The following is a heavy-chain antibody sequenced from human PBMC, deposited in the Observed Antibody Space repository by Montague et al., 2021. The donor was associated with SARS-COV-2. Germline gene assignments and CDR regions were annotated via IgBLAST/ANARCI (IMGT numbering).Heavy chain of an antibody. Sequence: SLRLSCAASGFTFSSYSMNWVRRAPGKGLEWVSSISSSSSYIYYADSVKGRFTISRDNAKNSLYLQMNSLRAEDTAVYYCARATLPSAITTMLGPNDYWGQGTLVTVSS. V-gene: IGHV3-21*01. CDR2: ISSSSSYI. J-gene: IGHJ4*02. CDR1: GFTFSSYS. CDR3: ARATLPSAITTMLGPNDY. D-gene: IGHD3-10*02.